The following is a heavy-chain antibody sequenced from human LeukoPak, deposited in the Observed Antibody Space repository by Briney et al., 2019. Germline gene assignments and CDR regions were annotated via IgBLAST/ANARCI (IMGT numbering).Heavy chain of an antibody. Sequence: SETLSLTCAVSGASITSTYWSTWVRQPQGKGLEWIGEIHDSGSTNYNPSLKSRVTMSVDKSRNQFSLNLTSVTAADTAVYYCATRATAGPWWGQGTLVTVSS. J-gene: IGHJ4*02. CDR3: ATRATAGPW. CDR2: IHDSGST. D-gene: IGHD6-13*01. CDR1: GASITSTYW. V-gene: IGHV4-4*02.